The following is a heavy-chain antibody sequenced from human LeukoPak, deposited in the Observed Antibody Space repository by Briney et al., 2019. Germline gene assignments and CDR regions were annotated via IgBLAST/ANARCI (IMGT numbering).Heavy chain of an antibody. V-gene: IGHV3-30-3*01. CDR1: GFTLSSYA. Sequence: GRSLRLSCAASGFTLSSYAMHWVRQAPGMGLEWVAVLSYDGSNKFYADSVKGRFTISRDNSKNTLYLQMNSLRAEDTAVYYCAKGFTFYYDTSGYYPDYWGQGTLVTVSS. CDR3: AKGFTFYYDTSGYYPDY. D-gene: IGHD3-22*01. CDR2: LSYDGSNK. J-gene: IGHJ4*02.